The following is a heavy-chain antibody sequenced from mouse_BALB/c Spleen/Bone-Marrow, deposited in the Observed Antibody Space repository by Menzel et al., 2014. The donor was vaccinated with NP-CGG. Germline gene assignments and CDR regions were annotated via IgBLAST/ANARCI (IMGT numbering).Heavy chain of an antibody. CDR1: GYSISSYW. CDR3: APHYYGYSWFAY. D-gene: IGHD1-2*01. V-gene: IGHV1S126*01. CDR2: IDSSDSET. J-gene: IGHJ3*01. Sequence: VNLVESGPQLVRPGDSVKISCSASGYSISSYWMHWVKQRPGQGLEWIGMIDSSDSETRLNQKFKDKATLSVDKSSSTAYMQLNCPTSEDSAVYYCAPHYYGYSWFAYWGQGTPVTVSA.